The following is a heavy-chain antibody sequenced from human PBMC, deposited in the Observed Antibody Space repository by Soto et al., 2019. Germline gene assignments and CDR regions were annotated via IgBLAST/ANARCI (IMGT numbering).Heavy chain of an antibody. CDR1: VFTFNTSF. J-gene: IGHJ6*01. D-gene: IGHD2-21*01. CDR2: ISYDGNTQ. V-gene: IGHV3-30*03. Sequence: PVGSLRLSCESSVFTFNTSFIHLVLQAPDKRLEWVAVISYDGNTQYYGDSVKGRFTISRDNAKSTLYLQMDSLKTEDTSVYYCATKARVKDSAYYGMDVWGQGTKVT. CDR3: ATKARVKDSAYYGMDV.